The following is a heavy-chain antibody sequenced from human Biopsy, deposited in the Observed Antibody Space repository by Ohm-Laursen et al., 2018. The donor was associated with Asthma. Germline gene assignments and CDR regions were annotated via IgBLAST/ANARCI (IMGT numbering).Heavy chain of an antibody. J-gene: IGHJ5*02. Sequence: SLRLSCAASGFSISSYGMHWVRQAPGKGLEWVTLIWYDGSKKYYSESVKGRFTIARDNSKYTLYLQMNSLRVEGTAVYYCARGREGSGSYFTSHWFDPWGQGTLVTVSS. CDR1: GFSISSYG. D-gene: IGHD3-10*01. CDR2: IWYDGSKK. CDR3: ARGREGSGSYFTSHWFDP. V-gene: IGHV3-33*01.